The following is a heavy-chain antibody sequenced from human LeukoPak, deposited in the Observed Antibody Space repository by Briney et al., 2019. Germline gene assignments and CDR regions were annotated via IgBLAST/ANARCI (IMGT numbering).Heavy chain of an antibody. J-gene: IGHJ4*02. D-gene: IGHD5-18*01. CDR2: MSSGYGGT. V-gene: IGHV3-23*01. Sequence: GGSLRLSCAASGFTFGSYAMSWVRQAPRKGLEWVSAMSSGYGGTYYADSVKGRFTISRDNSKNTLYLQMNSLSVEDTALYYCAKEGDPSGYSPCDYWGQGTLVTVSS. CDR3: AKEGDPSGYSPCDY. CDR1: GFTFGSYA.